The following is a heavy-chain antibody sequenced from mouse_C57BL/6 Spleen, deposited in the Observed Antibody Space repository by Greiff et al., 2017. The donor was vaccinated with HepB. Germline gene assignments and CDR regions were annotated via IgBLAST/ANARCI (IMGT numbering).Heavy chain of an antibody. J-gene: IGHJ2*01. Sequence: EVQLQQSGAELVRPGASVKLSCTASGFNIKDDYMHWVKQRPEQGLEWIGWIDPENGDTEYASKFQGKATITADTSSNTAYLQLSSLTSEGTAVYCCTFYYGNYVDYWGQGTTLTVSS. CDR2: IDPENGDT. CDR1: GFNIKDDY. V-gene: IGHV14-4*01. CDR3: TFYYGNYVDY. D-gene: IGHD2-1*01.